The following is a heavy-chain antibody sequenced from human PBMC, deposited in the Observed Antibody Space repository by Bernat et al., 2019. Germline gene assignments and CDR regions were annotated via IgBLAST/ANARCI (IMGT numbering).Heavy chain of an antibody. CDR2: IIPIFGTA. CDR3: ARSPITVTDPRGYYYMDV. CDR1: GGTFSSYA. V-gene: IGHV1-69*01. D-gene: IGHD4-17*01. J-gene: IGHJ6*03. Sequence: QVQLVQSGAEVKKPGSSVKVSCKASGGTFSSYAISWVRQAPGQGLEWMGGIIPIFGTANDAQKFQGRVTITADESTSTAYMELSSLRSEDTAVYYCARSPITVTDPRGYYYMDVWGKGTTVTVSS.